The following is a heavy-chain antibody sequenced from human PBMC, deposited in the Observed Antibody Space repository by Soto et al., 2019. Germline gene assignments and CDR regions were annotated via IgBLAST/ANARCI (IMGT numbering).Heavy chain of an antibody. D-gene: IGHD4-17*01. J-gene: IGHJ6*02. Sequence: EVQLLESGGGLVQPGGSLRLSCAASGFTFSSYAMSWVRQAPGKGLEWVSAISGSGGSTYYADSVKGRFTISRDNSKNTLYLQMNSLRAEDTAVYYCARDQPPMTTVVRDYYYGMDVWGQGTTVTVSS. CDR1: GFTFSSYA. V-gene: IGHV3-23*01. CDR3: ARDQPPMTTVVRDYYYGMDV. CDR2: ISGSGGST.